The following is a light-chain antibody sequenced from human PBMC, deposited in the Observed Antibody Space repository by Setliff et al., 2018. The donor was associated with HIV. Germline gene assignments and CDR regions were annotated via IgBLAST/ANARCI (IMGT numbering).Light chain of an antibody. Sequence: QSVLTQPPSASGTPGQRVTISCSGSTSNIGSNTVNWYQQLPGTAPKLLIFSDNQRPSGVPDRFSASKSGTSASLAISGLQSDDDSNYYCATWDDNLNGPLFGGGTKVTVL. CDR1: TSNIGSNT. CDR3: ATWDDNLNGPL. V-gene: IGLV1-44*01. CDR2: SDN. J-gene: IGLJ2*01.